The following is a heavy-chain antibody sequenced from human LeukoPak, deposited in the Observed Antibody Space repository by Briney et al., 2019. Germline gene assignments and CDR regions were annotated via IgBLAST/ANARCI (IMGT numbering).Heavy chain of an antibody. CDR1: GFTFSSYR. CDR2: ISSSRSYI. CDR3: ARDSPNWNEYFDY. V-gene: IGHV3-21*01. J-gene: IGHJ4*02. Sequence: PRGSLRLSCAASGFTFSSYRMNWVRQAPGEGLEWVSSISSSRSYIYYADSVKGRFTISRDNAKNSLYLQMNSLRAEDTAVYYCARDSPNWNEYFDYWGQRTLVTVSS. D-gene: IGHD1-1*01.